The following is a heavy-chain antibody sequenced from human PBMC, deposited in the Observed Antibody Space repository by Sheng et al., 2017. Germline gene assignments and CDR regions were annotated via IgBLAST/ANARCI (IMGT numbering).Heavy chain of an antibody. CDR1: GFTFSDYY. CDR2: ISSSGSTI. CDR3: ARVDYGDYLQFVAQEYYFDY. V-gene: IGHV3-11*01. J-gene: IGHJ4*02. D-gene: IGHD4-17*01. Sequence: PGGSLRLSCAASGFTFSDYYMSWIRQAPGKGLEWVSYISSSGSTIYYADSVKGRFTISRDNAKNSLYLQMNSLRAEDTAVYYCARVDYGDYLQFVAQEYYFDYWGRGNPGHRLL.